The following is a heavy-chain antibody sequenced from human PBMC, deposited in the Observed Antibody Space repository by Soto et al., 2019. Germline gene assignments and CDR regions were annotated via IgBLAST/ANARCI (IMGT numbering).Heavy chain of an antibody. CDR1: GYRFTSDW. V-gene: IGHV5-51*01. J-gene: IGHJ3*02. Sequence: GESLKISCKASGYRFTSDWIGWVRQTPEKGLEWMGIIYPGDSDTRYSPSFQGQVTISVDKTINTAYLQWSSLKASDTAMYYCTRRGGYYYDSSGPYDIWGQGTVVTVSS. CDR2: IYPGDSDT. CDR3: TRRGGYYYDSSGPYDI. D-gene: IGHD3-22*01.